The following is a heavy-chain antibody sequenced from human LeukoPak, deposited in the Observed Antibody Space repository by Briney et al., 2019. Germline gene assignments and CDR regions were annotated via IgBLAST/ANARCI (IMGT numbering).Heavy chain of an antibody. CDR1: GFTFRNYV. V-gene: IGHV3-30-3*01. J-gene: IGHJ4*02. D-gene: IGHD3-10*01. CDR2: TSSDLNVK. Sequence: GGSLRLSCAASGFTFRNYVIHWVRQAPGKGLGWVAVTSSDLNVKLYADSVKGRFTISRDNSRSTLYLQMNSLRPEDTAIYYCAREGYYGSGSPPSLYFDYWGQGTLVTVSS. CDR3: AREGYYGSGSPPSLYFDY.